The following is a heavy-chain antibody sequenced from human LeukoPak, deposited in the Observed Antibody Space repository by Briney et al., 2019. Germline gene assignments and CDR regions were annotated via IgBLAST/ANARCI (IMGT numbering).Heavy chain of an antibody. CDR3: AKVQSAGYGSSWSTFDF. CDR2: ISGSGGST. J-gene: IGHJ4*02. D-gene: IGHD6-13*01. CDR1: GFTFSSYA. V-gene: IGHV3-23*01. Sequence: PGGSLRLSCAASGFTFSSYAMSWVRQAPGKGLEWVSTISGSGGSTYYADSVKGRFTISKDISKNTLYLQMNSLTAEDTAVYFCAKVQSAGYGSSWSTFDFWGQGTLVTFSS.